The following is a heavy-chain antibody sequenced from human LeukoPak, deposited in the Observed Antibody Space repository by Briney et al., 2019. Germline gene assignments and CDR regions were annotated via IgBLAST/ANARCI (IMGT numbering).Heavy chain of an antibody. CDR1: GFTFSSYA. CDR3: AREAMYSSSSSDAFDI. J-gene: IGHJ3*02. Sequence: GRSLRLSCAASGFTFSSYAMHWVRQAPGKGLEWVAVISYDGSNKYYADSVKGRFTISRDNSKNTLYLQMNSLRAEDTAVYYCAREAMYSSSSSDAFDIWGQGTMVTVSS. CDR2: ISYDGSNK. V-gene: IGHV3-30*04. D-gene: IGHD6-6*01.